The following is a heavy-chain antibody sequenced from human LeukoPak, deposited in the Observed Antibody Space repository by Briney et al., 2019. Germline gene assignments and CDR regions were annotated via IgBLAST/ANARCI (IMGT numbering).Heavy chain of an antibody. CDR1: GFTFSTHD. D-gene: IGHD3-10*01. J-gene: IGHJ4*02. Sequence: GGSLRLSWGASGFTFSTHDMHWVRQAPGKGLEWVAFIRYDGSHEYYADSVKGRFTISRDNSKNTLYLQMNSVRSEDTALYYCAKGTKDYYGSGSFYLSRDHFISRWGQGTLVTVSS. CDR2: IRYDGSHE. V-gene: IGHV3-30*02. CDR3: AKGTKDYYGSGSFYLSRDHFISR.